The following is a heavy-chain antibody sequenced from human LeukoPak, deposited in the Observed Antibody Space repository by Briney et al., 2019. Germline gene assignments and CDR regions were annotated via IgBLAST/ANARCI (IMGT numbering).Heavy chain of an antibody. V-gene: IGHV3-23*01. CDR3: AKGPLGLRPHYFDY. CDR1: GFTFSSYA. CDR2: ISGSGGST. Sequence: GASLRLSCAASGFTFSSYALSWVRQAPGKGLEWVSAISGSGGSTYYADSVKGRFTISRDNSKNTLYLQMNSLRAEDTAVYYCAKGPLGLRPHYFDYWGQGTLVTVSS. J-gene: IGHJ4*02. D-gene: IGHD5-12*01.